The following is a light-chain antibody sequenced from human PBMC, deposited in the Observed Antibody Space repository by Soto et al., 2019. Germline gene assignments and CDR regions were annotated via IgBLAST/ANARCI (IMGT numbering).Light chain of an antibody. J-gene: IGKJ1*01. CDR3: QQRSNWWT. Sequence: EIVLTQSPATLSLSPGERATLSCRASQSVSSYLAWYQQKPGQAPRLLIYDASNRATGIPARFSGSGSGTAFTLPISSLEPEDFAVYYCQQRSNWWTFGQGTKVEIK. V-gene: IGKV3-11*01. CDR1: QSVSSY. CDR2: DAS.